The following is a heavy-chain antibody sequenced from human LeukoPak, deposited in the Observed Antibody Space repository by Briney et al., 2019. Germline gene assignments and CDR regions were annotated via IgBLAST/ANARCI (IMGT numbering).Heavy chain of an antibody. CDR3: AGSLGYCTSNVCYLKY. V-gene: IGHV1-8*01. CDR2: MHPNSGNT. Sequence: ASVKVSCKASGYTFTSYDINWVRQATGQGLEWMGWMHPNSGNTGYAQKFQGRVTMTRNTSISTAYMELSSLRSEDTAVYYCAGSLGYCTSNVCYLKYWGQGTLVTVSS. D-gene: IGHD2-8*01. J-gene: IGHJ4*02. CDR1: GYTFTSYD.